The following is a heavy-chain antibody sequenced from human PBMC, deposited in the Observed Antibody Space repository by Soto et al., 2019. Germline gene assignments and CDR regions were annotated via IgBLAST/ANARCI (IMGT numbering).Heavy chain of an antibody. CDR1: GYTFNAYS. D-gene: IGHD7-27*01. V-gene: IGHV1-46*02. CDR2: INPSGDTT. CDR3: ARDWALDY. Sequence: APVKVSSKAAGYTFNAYSVHWVRQAPGQRLEWMGMINPSGDTTTYAQNFQGRVTMTRDTSTTTVYMELSGLRSEDTAVYYCARDWALDYWGQGTLGTV. J-gene: IGHJ4*02.